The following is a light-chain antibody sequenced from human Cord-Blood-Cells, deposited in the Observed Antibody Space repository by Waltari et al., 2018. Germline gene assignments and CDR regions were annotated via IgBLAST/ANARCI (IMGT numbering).Light chain of an antibody. J-gene: IGLJ2*01. CDR2: SNN. CDR1: SSKIGSNT. Sequence: QSVLTQPPSASGTPGQRLTISCSGSSSKIGSNTVNWYQQLPGTAPKLLIYSNNQRPSGVPDRVSGSKSGTSASLAISGIQSEDEADYYCAAWDDSLNGVVFGGGTKLTVL. CDR3: AAWDDSLNGVV. V-gene: IGLV1-44*01.